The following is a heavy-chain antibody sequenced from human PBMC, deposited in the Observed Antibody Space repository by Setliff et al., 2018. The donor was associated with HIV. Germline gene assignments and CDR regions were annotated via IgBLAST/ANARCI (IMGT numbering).Heavy chain of an antibody. J-gene: IGHJ1*01. Sequence: ASVKVSCKASGYTFSNHGISWVRQAPGKGLEWMANFDPEDGETFYAQKFQGRLTMTEDTSTDTAYMELSSLRSDDTAMYYCATDPGYSSTWYSESFQHWGQGTVVTVSS. CDR3: ATDPGYSSTWYSESFQH. CDR1: GYTFSNHG. CDR2: FDPEDGET. D-gene: IGHD6-13*01. V-gene: IGHV1-24*01.